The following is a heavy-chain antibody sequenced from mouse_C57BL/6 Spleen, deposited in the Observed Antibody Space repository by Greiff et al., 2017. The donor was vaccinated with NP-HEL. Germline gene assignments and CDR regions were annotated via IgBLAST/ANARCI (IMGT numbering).Heavy chain of an antibody. J-gene: IGHJ2*01. V-gene: IGHV1-26*01. D-gene: IGHD1-1*01. Sequence: EVQLQQSGPELVKPGASVKISCKASGYTFTDYYMNWVKQSHGKSLEWIGDINPNNGGTSYNQKFKGKATLTVDKSSSTAYMELRSLTSEDSAVYYCARIHYGFDYWGQGTTLTVSS. CDR2: INPNNGGT. CDR3: ARIHYGFDY. CDR1: GYTFTDYY.